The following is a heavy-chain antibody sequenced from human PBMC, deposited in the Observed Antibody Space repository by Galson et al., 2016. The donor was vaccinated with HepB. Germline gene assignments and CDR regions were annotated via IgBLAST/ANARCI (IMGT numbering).Heavy chain of an antibody. D-gene: IGHD1-26*01. CDR1: GFTFNTYA. J-gene: IGHJ4*02. Sequence: SLRLSCAASGFTFNTYAMSWVRQAPGKGLEWVSTISGNSGSMYYADSVKGRFSISRDNSKNTLYLQMDTLRAEDTAVYYCAKDPRLSTIATSDNFDYWGQGTLVTVSS. CDR3: AKDPRLSTIATSDNFDY. CDR2: ISGNSGSM. V-gene: IGHV3-23*01.